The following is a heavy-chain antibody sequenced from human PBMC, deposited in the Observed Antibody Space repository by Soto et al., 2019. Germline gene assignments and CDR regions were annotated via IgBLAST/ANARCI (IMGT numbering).Heavy chain of an antibody. V-gene: IGHV4-59*08. D-gene: IGHD3-16*01. CDR3: ASHCYAAFSTYIYV. Sequence: SETRSLTRTVSDGSISSYFWSSIRQPPGKGLEWLGYIYYSGSTNYNPSLKSRVTISVDTSKNQFSLKLSSVTAADTAVYYCASHCYAAFSTYIYVRAQRTTLPVS. CDR2: IYYSGST. J-gene: IGHJ6*02. CDR1: DGSISSYF.